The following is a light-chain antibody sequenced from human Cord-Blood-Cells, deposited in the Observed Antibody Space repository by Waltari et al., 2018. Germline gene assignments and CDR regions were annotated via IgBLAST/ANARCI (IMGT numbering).Light chain of an antibody. J-gene: IGLJ1*01. CDR2: DVS. Sequence: QSALTQPASVSGSPGQSITISCTGTSSDVGGYNYVSWYQQHPGKAPKLMIYDVSNWPSGVSNRFSGSKSDNTASLTISGLQAEDEADYYCSSYTSSSTYVFGTGTKVTVL. V-gene: IGLV2-14*01. CDR3: SSYTSSSTYV. CDR1: SSDVGGYNY.